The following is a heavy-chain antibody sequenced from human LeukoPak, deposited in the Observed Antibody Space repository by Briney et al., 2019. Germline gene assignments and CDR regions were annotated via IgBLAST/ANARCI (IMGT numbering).Heavy chain of an antibody. J-gene: IGHJ5*02. Sequence: GGSLRLSCAASGFTFSSYWMHWVRQAPGKGLVWVSHIKTGGSSTNYAESVKGRFTISRDNAKNTVYLQMNSLRAEDTAVYYCARDYVSGSFGPWGQGTLVTVSS. V-gene: IGHV3-74*01. CDR1: GFTFSSYW. CDR3: ARDYVSGSFGP. D-gene: IGHD3-10*01. CDR2: IKTGGSST.